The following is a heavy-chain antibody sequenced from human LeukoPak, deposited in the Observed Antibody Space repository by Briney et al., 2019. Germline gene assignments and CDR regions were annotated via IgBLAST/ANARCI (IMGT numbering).Heavy chain of an antibody. CDR2: INAGNGNT. D-gene: IGHD3-3*01. CDR1: GYTFTSYA. Sequence: ASVKVSCKASGYTFTSYAMHWVRQAPGQRLEWMGWINAGNGNTKYSQKFQGRVTITRDTSASTAYMELSSLRSEDTAVYYCARGGFTRFGVVIIRRYGMDVWGQGTTVTVSS. CDR3: ARGGFTRFGVVIIRRYGMDV. J-gene: IGHJ6*02. V-gene: IGHV1-3*01.